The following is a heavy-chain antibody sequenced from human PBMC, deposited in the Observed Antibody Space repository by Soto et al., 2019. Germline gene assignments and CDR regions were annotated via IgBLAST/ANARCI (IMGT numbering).Heavy chain of an antibody. Sequence: EVQLVESGGGLVQPGKALRLSCAASGFTFSKYWMHWVRQVPGKGPVWVSYISGDGTTTDYADSVKGRFTISRDNAKKALYLQMDSRRVEDTAVYYCAIQDCTNDVCLEAAVTVGGALEYWGQGAQVTGTS. CDR1: GFTFSKYW. D-gene: IGHD2-8*01. CDR3: AIQDCTNDVCLEAAVTVGGALEY. V-gene: IGHV3-74*01. CDR2: ISGDGTTT. J-gene: IGHJ4*02.